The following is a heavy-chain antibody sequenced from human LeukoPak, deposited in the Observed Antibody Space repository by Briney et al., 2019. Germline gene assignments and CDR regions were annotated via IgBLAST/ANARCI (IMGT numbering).Heavy chain of an antibody. CDR1: GFTFDDSA. Sequence: GGSLRLSCAASGFTFDDSAMHWVRQAPGKGLEWVSGISWNSGSIGYADSVKGRFTISRDNAKNSLYLRMNSLRAEDTALYYCAKVPRGGTGTRFDYWGQGTLVTVSS. V-gene: IGHV3-9*01. J-gene: IGHJ4*02. CDR2: ISWNSGSI. CDR3: AKVPRGGTGTRFDY. D-gene: IGHD1-1*01.